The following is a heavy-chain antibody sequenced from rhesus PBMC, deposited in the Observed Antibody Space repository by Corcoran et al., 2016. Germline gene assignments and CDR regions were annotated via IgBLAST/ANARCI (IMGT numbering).Heavy chain of an antibody. J-gene: IGHJ4*01. CDR1: GYSISSNY. D-gene: IGHD6S26*01. Sequence: QVQLQESGPGLVKPSETLSLTCAVSGYSISSNYWSWIRQPPGKGLEWIGYIYGSSGSTYYNPSRKSRVTLSVDTSKNQLSLKLSSVTAADTAVYYCAGPYSSGWSFFDYWGQGVLVTVSS. V-gene: IGHV4S11*01. CDR2: IYGSSGST. CDR3: AGPYSSGWSFFDY.